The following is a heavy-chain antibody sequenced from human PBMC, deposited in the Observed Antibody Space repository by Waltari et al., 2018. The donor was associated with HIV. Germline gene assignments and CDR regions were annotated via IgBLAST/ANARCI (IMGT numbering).Heavy chain of an antibody. J-gene: IGHJ3*02. CDR1: GFTFSSYW. Sequence: EVQLVESGGGLVQPGGSLRLSCAASGFTFSSYWMSWVRQAPGTRLEWVANIKQDGSEKYYVDSVKGRFTISRDNAKNSLYLQMNSLRAEDTAVYYCARRRGRAGYCSSTSCRTAAFDIWGQGTMVTVSS. CDR2: IKQDGSEK. V-gene: IGHV3-7*03. D-gene: IGHD2-2*01. CDR3: ARRRGRAGYCSSTSCRTAAFDI.